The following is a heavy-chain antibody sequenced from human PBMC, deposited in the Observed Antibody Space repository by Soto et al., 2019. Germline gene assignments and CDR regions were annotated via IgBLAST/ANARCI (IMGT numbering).Heavy chain of an antibody. CDR2: ISAHNGNT. V-gene: IGHV1-18*01. CDR1: GYTFTNFG. CDR3: ARETSTYYYDSSAYLGFDY. D-gene: IGHD3-22*01. J-gene: IGHJ4*02. Sequence: ASVKVSCKTSGYTFTNFGLSWVRQAPGQGLEWMGWISAHNGNTNYAQNFQGRVTMTTDTSTSTAYMELRSLRDEDTAVYYCARETSTYYYDSSAYLGFDYWGQGTLVTSPQ.